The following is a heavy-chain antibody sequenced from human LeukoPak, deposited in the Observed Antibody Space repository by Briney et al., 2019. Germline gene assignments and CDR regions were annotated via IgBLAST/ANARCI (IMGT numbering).Heavy chain of an antibody. D-gene: IGHD3-3*01. Sequence: GASVKVSCKASGYTFTSYGISWVRQAPGQGLEWMGWISAYNGNTNYAQKLQGRVTMTTDTSTSTAYMELRGLRSDDTAVYYCARDQALVFGVVIRGGYYFDYWGQGTLVTVSS. CDR1: GYTFTSYG. CDR3: ARDQALVFGVVIRGGYYFDY. CDR2: ISAYNGNT. V-gene: IGHV1-18*01. J-gene: IGHJ4*02.